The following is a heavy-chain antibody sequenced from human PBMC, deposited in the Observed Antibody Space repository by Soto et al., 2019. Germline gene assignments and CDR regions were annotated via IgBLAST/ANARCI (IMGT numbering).Heavy chain of an antibody. CDR2: IYYSGST. D-gene: IGHD2-21*02. Sequence: ASETLSLTCTVTGDSINNRSYYWGWIRQPPGKGLEWIGSIYYSGSTYNNPSLKSRVSMSVDTSKNQFSLKLRSVTAADTALYYCARQRTSVVTQAYFDSWGQGSLVTVSS. CDR1: GDSINNRSYY. J-gene: IGHJ4*02. V-gene: IGHV4-39*01. CDR3: ARQRTSVVTQAYFDS.